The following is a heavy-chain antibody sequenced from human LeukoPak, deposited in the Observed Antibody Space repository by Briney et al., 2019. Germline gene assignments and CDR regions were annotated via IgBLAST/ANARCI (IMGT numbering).Heavy chain of an antibody. Sequence: GGSLRLSCAASGFTFGSYSMNWVRQAPGKGLEWVSSISSSSSYIYYADSVKGRFTISRDNAKNSLYLQMNSLRAEDTAVYYCAGGKQREYQLPRGDYWGQGTLVTVSS. J-gene: IGHJ4*02. V-gene: IGHV3-21*01. CDR1: GFTFGSYS. D-gene: IGHD2-2*01. CDR3: AGGKQREYQLPRGDY. CDR2: ISSSSSYI.